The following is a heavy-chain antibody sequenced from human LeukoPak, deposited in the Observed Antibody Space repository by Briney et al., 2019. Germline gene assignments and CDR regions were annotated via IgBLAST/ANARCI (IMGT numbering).Heavy chain of an antibody. CDR2: INAYTGNT. CDR1: GYRLSYYG. D-gene: IGHD3-22*01. Sequence: ASVKVSCKASGYRLSYYGISWVRQAPGQGLEWMGWINAYTGNTNYAQKLQGRVTMTTDTSTSTAYMELRSLRSDDTAVYYCARAHPEYYDSSGYNPLDFWGQGTLVTVSP. CDR3: ARAHPEYYDSSGYNPLDF. V-gene: IGHV1-18*01. J-gene: IGHJ4*02.